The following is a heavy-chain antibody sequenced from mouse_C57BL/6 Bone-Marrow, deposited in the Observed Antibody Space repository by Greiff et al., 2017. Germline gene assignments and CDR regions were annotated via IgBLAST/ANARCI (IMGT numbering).Heavy chain of an antibody. CDR2: IDPSDSYT. CDR1: GYTFTSYW. CDR3: ARGKIYYGNYGYYFDY. V-gene: IGHV1-50*01. J-gene: IGHJ2*01. Sequence: QVQLKQPGAELVKPGASVKLSCKASGYTFTSYWMQWVKQRPGQGLEWIGEIDPSDSYTNYNQKFKGKATLTVDTSSSTAYMQLSSLTSEDSAVYYCARGKIYYGNYGYYFDYWGQGTTLTVSS. D-gene: IGHD2-1*01.